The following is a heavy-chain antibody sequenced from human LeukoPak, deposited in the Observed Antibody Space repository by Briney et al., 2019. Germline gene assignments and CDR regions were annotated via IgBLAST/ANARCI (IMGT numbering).Heavy chain of an antibody. CDR3: AREWSGYSFDY. J-gene: IGHJ4*02. V-gene: IGHV3-30*03. CDR1: GFTFSTYG. D-gene: IGHD5-18*01. Sequence: GGSLRLSCAASGFTFSTYGMHWVCQAPGKGLEWVAVISNDGTIKYYADSVKGRFTVSRDNSKNTVYLQMNSLRAEDTAVYYCAREWSGYSFDYWGQGALVAVSS. CDR2: ISNDGTIK.